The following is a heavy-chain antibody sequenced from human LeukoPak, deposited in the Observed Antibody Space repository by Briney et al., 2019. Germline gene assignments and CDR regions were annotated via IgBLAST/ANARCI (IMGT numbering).Heavy chain of an antibody. CDR1: GGTFSSYA. Sequence: VASVKVSCKASGGTFSSYAISWVRQAPGQGLEWMGRIIPILGIANHAQKFQGRVTITADKSTSTAYMELSSLRSEDTAVYYCARDQAPYCGGDCYSGYYYGMDVWGQGTTVTVSS. V-gene: IGHV1-69*04. CDR3: ARDQAPYCGGDCYSGYYYGMDV. D-gene: IGHD2-21*02. CDR2: IIPILGIA. J-gene: IGHJ6*02.